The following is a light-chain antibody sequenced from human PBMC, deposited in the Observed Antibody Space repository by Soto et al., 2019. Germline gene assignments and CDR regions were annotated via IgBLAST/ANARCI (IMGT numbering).Light chain of an antibody. CDR1: QSVSSSS. Sequence: DIVVPQFPGPLCXXXXXXATPXCSASQSVSSSSLAWYQQKVGRAPRVLIYGASSRATGIPDRFSGSGSGTDFTLTITRLEPEDFAVYYCQQYGSSPRTFGQGTRLEIK. V-gene: IGKV3-20*01. CDR3: QQYGSSPRT. J-gene: IGKJ5*01. CDR2: GAS.